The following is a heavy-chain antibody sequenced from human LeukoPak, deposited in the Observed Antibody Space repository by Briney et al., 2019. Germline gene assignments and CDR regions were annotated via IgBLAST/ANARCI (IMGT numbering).Heavy chain of an antibody. D-gene: IGHD1-20*01. CDR2: IISRSDGGKI. J-gene: IGHJ4*02. Sequence: GGSLRLSCAASGFTVTDAWMNWVRQAPGKGLEWVGRIISRSDGGKIDYAAFVKGRFTISRDNAKNTLYLQMNSLRAEDTAVYYCLRDLNWSLDQWGQGTLVTVSS. CDR3: LRDLNWSLDQ. CDR1: GFTVTDAW. V-gene: IGHV3-15*07.